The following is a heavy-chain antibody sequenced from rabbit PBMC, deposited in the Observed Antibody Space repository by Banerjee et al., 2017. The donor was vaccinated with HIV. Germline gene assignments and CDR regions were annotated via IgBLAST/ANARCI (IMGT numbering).Heavy chain of an antibody. V-gene: IGHV1S45*01. CDR1: GFSFSSSYY. D-gene: IGHD4-2*01. Sequence: QEQLVESGGGLVQPEGSLTLTCTASGFSFSSSYYMCWVRQAPGNGLEWIACIYAGSGDNSYYASWAKGRFTISRSTSLNTVTLQMTSLTAADTATYFCARGDAGSRYAFNLWGQGTLVTVS. J-gene: IGHJ4*01. CDR3: ARGDAGSRYAFNL. CDR2: IYAGSGDNS.